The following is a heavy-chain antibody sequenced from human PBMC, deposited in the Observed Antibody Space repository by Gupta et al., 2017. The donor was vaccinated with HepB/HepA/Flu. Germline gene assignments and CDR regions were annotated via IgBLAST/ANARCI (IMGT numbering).Heavy chain of an antibody. CDR2: ISCDGTYA. J-gene: IGHJ6*02. CDR3: AKHGCRGGTCKHRTSRGLVV. V-gene: IGHV3-9*01. CDR1: GLIFDDYA. Sequence: EVQLVESGGGLEQPGGFLRLSCAASGLIFDDYAMDWVRQAPGKGLGCVASISCDGTYADYAVSGKGRFTISRDDAKKSLFLQMNGLSPEDTALYYCAKHGCRGGTCKHRTSRGLVVWGQGTTVTVSS. D-gene: IGHD1-1*01.